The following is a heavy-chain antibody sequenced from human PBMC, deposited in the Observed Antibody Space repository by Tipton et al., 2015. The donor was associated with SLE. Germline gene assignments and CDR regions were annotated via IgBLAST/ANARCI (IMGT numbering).Heavy chain of an antibody. Sequence: GSLRLSCAGSGFTFSNYAMSWVRQAPGKGLEYVSGIGGSGTRTHYADSVKGRFIISRDNFKSTLHLQMNSLRAEDTALYYCAKDSLGYSSDLWGQGTMVTVSS. CDR3: AKDSLGYSSDL. CDR1: GFTFSNYA. V-gene: IGHV3-23*01. J-gene: IGHJ3*01. D-gene: IGHD5-18*01. CDR2: IGGSGTRT.